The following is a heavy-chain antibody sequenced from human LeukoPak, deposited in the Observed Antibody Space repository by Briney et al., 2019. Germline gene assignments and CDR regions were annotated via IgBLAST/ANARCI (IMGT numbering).Heavy chain of an antibody. CDR1: GFIFSSYG. CDR3: ATYRQVLLPFES. CDR2: IRYDGSNT. J-gene: IGHJ4*02. D-gene: IGHD2-8*02. Sequence: GGSLRLSCAASGFIFSSYGMHWVRQAPGKGLEWVAFIRYDGSNTCYAGSVKGRFTISRDNSKNTLYLQMNSLRGEDTAVYYCATYRQVLLPFESWGQGTLVTVSS. V-gene: IGHV3-30*02.